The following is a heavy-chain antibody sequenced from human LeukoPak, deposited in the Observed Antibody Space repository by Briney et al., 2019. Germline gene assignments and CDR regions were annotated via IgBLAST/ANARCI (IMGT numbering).Heavy chain of an antibody. CDR3: ARISWAVAGTPDY. V-gene: IGHV4-39*01. CDR2: IYYSGST. D-gene: IGHD6-19*01. CDR1: GGSTSSSSYY. J-gene: IGHJ4*02. Sequence: PSETLSLTCTVSGGSTSSSSYYWGWIRQPPGKGLEWIGSIYYSGSTYCNPSLKSRVTISVDTSKNQFSLKLSSVTAADTAVYYCARISWAVAGTPDYWGQGTLVTVSS.